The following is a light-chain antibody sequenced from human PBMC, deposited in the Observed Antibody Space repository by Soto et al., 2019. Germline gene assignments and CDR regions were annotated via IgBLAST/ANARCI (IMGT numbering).Light chain of an antibody. V-gene: IGKV3-11*01. Sequence: EIVLTQSPATLSLSPGERATLSCRASQSVGSYLAWHQQKPGQAPRLLIYDALNRATGIPARFSGSGSGTDFTLTISSLEPEDFAVYYCQQRSNWLTFGGGTKVEIK. CDR1: QSVGSY. CDR2: DAL. CDR3: QQRSNWLT. J-gene: IGKJ4*01.